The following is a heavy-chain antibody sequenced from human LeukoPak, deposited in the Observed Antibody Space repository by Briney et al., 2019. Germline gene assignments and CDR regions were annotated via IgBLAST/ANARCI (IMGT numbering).Heavy chain of an antibody. D-gene: IGHD4-17*01. CDR2: IYTSGSTSGST. V-gene: IGHV4-61*02. CDR1: GGSISSGTYY. Sequence: SETLSLTCIVSGGSISSGTYYWNWIRQPAGKGLEWIGRIYTSGSTSGSTSCNPSLKSRVTISVDMSKNQFSLSLSSVTAADTAVYYCARLTVTTKNWFDPWGQGTLVTVSS. J-gene: IGHJ5*02. CDR3: ARLTVTTKNWFDP.